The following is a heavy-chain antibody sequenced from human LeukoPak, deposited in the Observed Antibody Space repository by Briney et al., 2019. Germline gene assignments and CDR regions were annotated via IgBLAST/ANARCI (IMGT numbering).Heavy chain of an antibody. CDR3: ARTAPSYGSGSYGYYFDY. D-gene: IGHD3-10*01. Sequence: PGGSLRLSCAASGFTFSTYWMTWVRQAPGKGLEWVANIKQDGSEKYYVDSVKGRFTISRDNAKNSLYLQMNSLRAEDTAVYYCARTAPSYGSGSYGYYFDYWGQGTLVTVSS. CDR2: IKQDGSEK. CDR1: GFTFSTYW. J-gene: IGHJ4*02. V-gene: IGHV3-7*01.